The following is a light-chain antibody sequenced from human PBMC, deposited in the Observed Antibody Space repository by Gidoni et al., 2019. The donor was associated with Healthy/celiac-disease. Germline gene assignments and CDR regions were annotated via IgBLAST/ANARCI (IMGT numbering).Light chain of an antibody. V-gene: IGLV5-45*02. Sequence: QAVLTQPSSLSASPGSSARRTSTLRSGINVGTYRIYWYQQKPGSPPQYLLRYKPDSDKQQGSGVPRRFSGSKDASANAGILLISGLQSEDEADYYCMIWHSSAVVFGGGTKLTVL. CDR1: SGINVGTYR. J-gene: IGLJ2*01. CDR3: MIWHSSAVV. CDR2: YKPDSDK.